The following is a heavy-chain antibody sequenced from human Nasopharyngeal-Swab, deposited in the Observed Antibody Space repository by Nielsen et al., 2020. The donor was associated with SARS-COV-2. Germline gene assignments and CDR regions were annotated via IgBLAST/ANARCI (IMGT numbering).Heavy chain of an antibody. J-gene: IGHJ4*02. CDR1: GGSVSGYY. Sequence: SETLSLTCGVYGGSVSGYYWNWIRQPPGKGLEWIGEINNSGRTHYNPSLKSRVTISVDTSKNQFSLKLSSVTAADTAVYYCARHLRDGVVVAAPYYFDYWGQGTLVTVSS. V-gene: IGHV4-34*01. CDR2: INNSGRT. CDR3: ARHLRDGVVVAAPYYFDY. D-gene: IGHD2-15*01.